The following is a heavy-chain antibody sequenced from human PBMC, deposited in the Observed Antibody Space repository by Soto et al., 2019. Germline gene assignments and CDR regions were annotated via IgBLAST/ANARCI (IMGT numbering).Heavy chain of an antibody. V-gene: IGHV4-34*01. Sequence: KPSETLSLTCAVYGGSFSGYYWSWIRQPPGEGLEWIGEINHSGNTNYNPALKSRVTISLDTSKNQIFLNLSSVTAADTAMYYCARHNVRGRTIAGAAEFWGQGTLVTVS. J-gene: IGHJ4*02. CDR1: GGSFSGYY. D-gene: IGHD6-13*01. CDR2: INHSGNT. CDR3: ARHNVRGRTIAGAAEF.